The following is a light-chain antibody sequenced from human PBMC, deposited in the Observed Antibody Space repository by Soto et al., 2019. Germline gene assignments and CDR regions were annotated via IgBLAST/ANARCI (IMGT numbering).Light chain of an antibody. CDR1: SNDVGGYNY. CDR3: SSFTSRTTVL. V-gene: IGLV2-14*01. Sequence: QSALTQPASVSGSPGQSITISCTGTSNDVGGYNYVSWYQQHPGKAPKLMMYEVSNRPSGVSDRFSGSKSGNTASLIISGLLAEDEADYYCSSFTSRTTVLFGGGTTLTVL. CDR2: EVS. J-gene: IGLJ2*01.